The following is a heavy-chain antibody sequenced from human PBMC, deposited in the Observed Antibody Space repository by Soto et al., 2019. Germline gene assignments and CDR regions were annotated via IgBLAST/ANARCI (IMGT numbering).Heavy chain of an antibody. Sequence: SVTVSCKPSGFTFPSSSVQWVRQARGQRREWIGWIVVGSGNTNYAQKFQERVTITMDMSTSTAYMELSSLRSEDTAVYYCARITMVRGVIIRPSTMDVWGQGTTVTVSS. J-gene: IGHJ6*02. D-gene: IGHD3-10*01. V-gene: IGHV1-58*01. CDR3: ARITMVRGVIIRPSTMDV. CDR1: GFTFPSSS. CDR2: IVVGSGNT.